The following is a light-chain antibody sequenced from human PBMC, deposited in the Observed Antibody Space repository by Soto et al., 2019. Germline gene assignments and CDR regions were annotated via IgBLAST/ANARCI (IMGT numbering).Light chain of an antibody. CDR2: QDS. J-gene: IGLJ1*01. Sequence: SSELTQPPSVSVSPGQTASITCSGAKLGDKYACWYQQKPGQSPVLVIYQDSKRPSGIPERFSGSNSGNTATLTISGTQAMYEADYYCQAWDSSTAVFGTGTKVTVL. CDR1: KLGDKY. CDR3: QAWDSSTAV. V-gene: IGLV3-1*01.